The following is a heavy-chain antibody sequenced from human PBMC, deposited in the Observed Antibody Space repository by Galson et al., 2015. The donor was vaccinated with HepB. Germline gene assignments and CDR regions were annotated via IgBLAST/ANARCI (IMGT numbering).Heavy chain of an antibody. CDR1: GGTFSSYA. V-gene: IGHV1-69*13. Sequence: SVKVSCKASGGTFSSYAISWVRQAPGQGLEWMGGIIPIFGTANYAQKFQGRVTITADESTSTAYMELSSLRSEDTAVYYCARGLLWLGESDGATKPLGLYYYYYMDVWGKGTTVTVSS. J-gene: IGHJ6*03. CDR3: ARGLLWLGESDGATKPLGLYYYYYMDV. D-gene: IGHD3-10*01. CDR2: IIPIFGTA.